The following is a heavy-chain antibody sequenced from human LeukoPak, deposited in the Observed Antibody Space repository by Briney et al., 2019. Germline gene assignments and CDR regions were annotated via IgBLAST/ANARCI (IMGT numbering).Heavy chain of an antibody. CDR2: TRFDGSIK. J-gene: IGHJ4*02. D-gene: IGHD1-1*01. V-gene: IGHV3-33*08. Sequence: PGGSLRLSCVASGFTLSTYGIHWVRQAPGKGLEWVAVTRFDGSIKQYADSVKGRFTISRDDSKNTLYLQINFLKSEDTAVYYCARWGGTRQYYFDYWGQGTLVTVSS. CDR3: ARWGGTRQYYFDY. CDR1: GFTLSTYG.